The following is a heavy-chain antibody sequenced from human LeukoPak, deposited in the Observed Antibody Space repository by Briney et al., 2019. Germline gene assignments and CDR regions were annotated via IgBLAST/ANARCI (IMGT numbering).Heavy chain of an antibody. CDR1: GASISSGGYY. D-gene: IGHD2-2*01. J-gene: IGHJ1*01. Sequence: PSETLSLTCTVSGASISSGGYYWSSIRQHRGKGLERIGYISYSGSPYYNPSLKSRLTISVDTSRNQFSLKLSSVTAADTAVYYCARGPHCSSTSCYSEYFHHWGQGTLVTVSS. CDR2: ISYSGSP. CDR3: ARGPHCSSTSCYSEYFHH. V-gene: IGHV4-31*03.